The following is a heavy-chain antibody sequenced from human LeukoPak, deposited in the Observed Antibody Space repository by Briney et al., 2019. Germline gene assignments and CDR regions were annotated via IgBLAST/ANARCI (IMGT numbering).Heavy chain of an antibody. CDR3: ASMFDCSSTSCYRGVDY. Sequence: ASVKVSCKASGYTFTGYYMHWVRQAPGQGLEWMGWINPNSGGTNYAQKFQGRVTMTRDTSISTDYMELSRLRSDDTAVYYCASMFDCSSTSCYRGVDYWGQGTLVTVSS. D-gene: IGHD2-2*02. CDR1: GYTFTGYY. J-gene: IGHJ4*02. V-gene: IGHV1-2*02. CDR2: INPNSGGT.